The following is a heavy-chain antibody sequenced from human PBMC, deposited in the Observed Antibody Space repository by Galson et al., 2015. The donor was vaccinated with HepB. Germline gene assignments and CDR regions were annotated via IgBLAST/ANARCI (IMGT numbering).Heavy chain of an antibody. CDR3: VKVLSGGSSSGPFDY. CDR1: GFTFSSYA. D-gene: IGHD6-6*01. J-gene: IGHJ4*02. CDR2: ISSNGGST. Sequence: SLRLSCVASGFTFSSYAMHWVRQAPGKGLEYVSAISSNGGSTYYADSVKGRFTISRDNSKNTLYLQMSSLRAEDTAVYYCVKVLSGGSSSGPFDYWGQGTLVTVSS. V-gene: IGHV3-64D*06.